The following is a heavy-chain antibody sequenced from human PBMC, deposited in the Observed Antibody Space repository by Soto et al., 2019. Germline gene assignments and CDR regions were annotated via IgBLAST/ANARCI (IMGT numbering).Heavy chain of an antibody. V-gene: IGHV4-34*01. Sequence: WIWIRQPPGTGLEWIGEIHHSGSTNYNPSLKSRVTISVDTSKNQFSLKLTSVTAADTAVYYCARDKITGLFDYCGQGTLVTVSS. J-gene: IGHJ4*02. CDR2: IHHSGST. CDR3: ARDKITGLFDY. D-gene: IGHD1-1*01.